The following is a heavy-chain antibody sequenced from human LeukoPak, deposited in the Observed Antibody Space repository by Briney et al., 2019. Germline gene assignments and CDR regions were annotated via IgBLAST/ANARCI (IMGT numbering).Heavy chain of an antibody. J-gene: IGHJ6*02. CDR2: ISSSSSYI. V-gene: IGHV3-11*06. CDR1: GFTFSDYY. CDR3: ARVTVTTSGYGMDV. D-gene: IGHD4-17*01. Sequence: GGSLRLSCAASGFTFSDYYMSWIRQAPGKGLEWVSSISSSSSYIYYADSVKGRFTISRDNAKNSLYLQMNSLRAEDTAVYYCARVTVTTSGYGMDVWGQGTTVTVSS.